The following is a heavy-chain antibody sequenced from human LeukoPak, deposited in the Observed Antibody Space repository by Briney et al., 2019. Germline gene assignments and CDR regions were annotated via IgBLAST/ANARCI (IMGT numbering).Heavy chain of an antibody. CDR2: ISGSGGST. V-gene: IGHV3-23*01. D-gene: IGHD2-15*01. J-gene: IGHJ4*02. CDR1: GFIFNNYD. CDR3: AKVTVTMAATGDY. Sequence: GGPLRLSCVVSGFIFNNYDMSWVRQAPGKGPEWVSAISGSGGSTYYADSVKGRFTISRDNSKNTLYLQMNSLRVEDTAIYYCAKVTVTMAATGDYWGQGTLVTVSS.